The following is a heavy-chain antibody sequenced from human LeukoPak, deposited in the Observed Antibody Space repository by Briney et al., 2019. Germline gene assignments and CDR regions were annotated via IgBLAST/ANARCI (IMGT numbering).Heavy chain of an antibody. V-gene: IGHV3-49*04. Sequence: GGSLRLSCTASGFTFGDYAISWVRQAPGKGLEWVGFIRSKAYGGTTEYAASVKGRFTISRDDSKSIAYLQMNSLKTEDTAVYYCTRERGYYDYVWGSYRAHFDYWGQGTVVTVSS. CDR2: IRSKAYGGTT. CDR3: TRERGYYDYVWGSYRAHFDY. J-gene: IGHJ4*02. CDR1: GFTFGDYA. D-gene: IGHD3-16*02.